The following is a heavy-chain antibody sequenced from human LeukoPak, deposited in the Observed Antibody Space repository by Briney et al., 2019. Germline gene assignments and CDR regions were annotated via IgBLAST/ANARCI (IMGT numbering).Heavy chain of an antibody. CDR1: GFTLSNYD. CDR3: VRDAVVADGDWFFDL. Sequence: GGSLRLSCAASGFTLSNYDMNWVRQATGKGLEWVSDIGTAGDTYYSGSVEGRFTISRENAKNSLYLQMNNLRAGDTAVYYCVRDAVVADGDWFFDLWGRGTLVIVSS. V-gene: IGHV3-13*01. D-gene: IGHD5-18*01. J-gene: IGHJ2*01. CDR2: IGTAGDT.